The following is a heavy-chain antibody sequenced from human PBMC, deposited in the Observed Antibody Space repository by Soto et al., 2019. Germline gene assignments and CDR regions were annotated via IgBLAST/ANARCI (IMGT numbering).Heavy chain of an antibody. CDR1: GYSFTSYW. CDR3: ERLYIGYGTRYWLDP. Sequence: GESLKISCKGSGYSFTSYWISWVRQMPGKGLEWMGRIDPSDSYTNYSPSFQGHVTISADKSISTAYLQWSSLKASDTAMYYCERLYIGYGTRYWLDPWGQGTLVTVYS. D-gene: IGHD2-15*01. CDR2: IDPSDSYT. V-gene: IGHV5-10-1*01. J-gene: IGHJ5*02.